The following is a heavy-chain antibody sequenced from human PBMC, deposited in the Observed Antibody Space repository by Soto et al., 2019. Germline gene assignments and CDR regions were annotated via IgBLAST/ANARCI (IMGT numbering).Heavy chain of an antibody. CDR3: ANFYGSGSYWHDYYYYGMDV. J-gene: IGHJ6*02. V-gene: IGHV3-23*01. D-gene: IGHD3-10*01. CDR1: GFTFSSYA. CDR2: ISGSGGST. Sequence: GGSLRLSCAASGFTFSSYAMSWVRQAPGKGLEWVSAISGSGGSTYYADSVKGRFTISRDNSKNTLYLQMNSLRAEDTAVYYCANFYGSGSYWHDYYYYGMDVWGQGTTVTVSS.